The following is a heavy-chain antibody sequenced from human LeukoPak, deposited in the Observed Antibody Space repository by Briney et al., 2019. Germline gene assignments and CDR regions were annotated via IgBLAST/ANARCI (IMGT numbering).Heavy chain of an antibody. V-gene: IGHV4-38-2*02. J-gene: IGHJ5*02. CDR1: GYSISSGYF. D-gene: IGHD6-13*01. CDR2: IYHSGST. Sequence: SETLSLTCTVSGYSISSGYFWGWIRQPPGKGLEWIGSIYHSGSTSFNPSLKSRLTISVDTSKNQFSLKLNFVTAADTAMYYCARMFRSSWYINWFDPWGQGTLVTVSS. CDR3: ARMFRSSWYINWFDP.